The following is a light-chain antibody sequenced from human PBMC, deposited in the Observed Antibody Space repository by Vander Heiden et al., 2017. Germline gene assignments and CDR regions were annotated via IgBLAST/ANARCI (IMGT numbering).Light chain of an antibody. J-gene: IGKJ1*01. CDR1: QSVSSN. V-gene: IGKV3-15*01. CDR2: GAS. CDR3: QQDNNWPPWT. Sequence: EIVMTQSPATLSVSPGERVTLSCRASQSVSSNLAWYQQKPGQAPRLLIYGASTRATGIPARFSGSGYGTEFTLTISSRQSEDFAVYYCQQDNNWPPWTFGQGTKVEIK.